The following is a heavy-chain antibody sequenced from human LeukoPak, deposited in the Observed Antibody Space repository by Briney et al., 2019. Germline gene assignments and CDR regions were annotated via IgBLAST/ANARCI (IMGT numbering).Heavy chain of an antibody. D-gene: IGHD3-3*01. CDR3: ARGSYIISSGYYRPFDN. J-gene: IGHJ4*02. CDR1: GGSISSGSYY. CDR2: IYTSGST. Sequence: SQTLSLTCTVSGGSISSGSYYWSWIRQPAGKGLEWIGRIYTSGSTNYNPSLKSRVTISVDTSKNQFSLKLSSVTAADTAVYYCARGSYIISSGYYRPFDNWGQGIRVIVSS. V-gene: IGHV4-61*02.